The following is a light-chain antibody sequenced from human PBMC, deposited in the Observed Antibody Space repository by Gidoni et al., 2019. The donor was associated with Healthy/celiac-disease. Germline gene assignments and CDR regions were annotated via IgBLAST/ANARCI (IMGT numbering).Light chain of an antibody. Sequence: DIVMTQSPLSLPVTPGEPASISCSSSQSLLHSNGYNCLDWFLQKPGQSPQLLIYLGSDRASGVPDRFSGSGSGTDFTLKISRVEAEDVGVYYCMQALQTPRSFGQGTKLEIK. CDR1: QSLLHSNGYNC. V-gene: IGKV2-28*01. CDR2: LGS. CDR3: MQALQTPRS. J-gene: IGKJ2*04.